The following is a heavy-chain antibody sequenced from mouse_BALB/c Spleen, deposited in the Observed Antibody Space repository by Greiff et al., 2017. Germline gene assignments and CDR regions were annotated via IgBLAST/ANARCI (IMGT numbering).Heavy chain of an antibody. D-gene: IGHD1-1*01. V-gene: IGHV2-2*02. CDR1: GFSLTRYG. CDR3: ASRYYGSSYDYAMDY. CDR2: IWSGGST. J-gene: IGHJ4*01. Sequence: QVQLKESGPGLVQPSQSLSITCTVSGFSLTRYGVHWVRQSPGKGLEWLGVIWSGGSTDYNAAFISRLSISKDNSKSQVFFKMNSLQANDTAIYYCASRYYGSSYDYAMDYWGQGTSVTVSS.